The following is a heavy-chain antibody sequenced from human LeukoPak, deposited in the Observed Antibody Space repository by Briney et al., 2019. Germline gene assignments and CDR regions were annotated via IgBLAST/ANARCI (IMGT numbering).Heavy chain of an antibody. J-gene: IGHJ3*02. CDR1: GDFFTTSHW. CDR2: ISEGGMT. CDR3: ARYYTENIAAAVSDAFDI. D-gene: IGHD6-13*01. V-gene: IGHV4-4*02. Sequence: PSETLSLTCAVSGDFFTTSHWWSWVRQPPGKGLEWIGEISEGGMTNYNPSLQRRVTVSLDKSKSQFSLKLTSVTAADTAVYYCARYYTENIAAAVSDAFDIWGQGTMVTVSS.